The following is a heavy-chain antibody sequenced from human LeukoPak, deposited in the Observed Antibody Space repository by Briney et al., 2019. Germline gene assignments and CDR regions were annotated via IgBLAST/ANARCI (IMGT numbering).Heavy chain of an antibody. Sequence: SETLSLTCTVSGGSISSGGYYWSWIRQHPGKGLEWIGYIYYSGSTYYNPFLKSRVTISVDTSKNQFSLKLSSVTAADTAVYYCARFRRDYVVDYWGQGTLVTVSS. CDR2: IYYSGST. D-gene: IGHD3-16*01. CDR3: ARFRRDYVVDY. J-gene: IGHJ4*02. CDR1: GGSISSGGYY. V-gene: IGHV4-31*03.